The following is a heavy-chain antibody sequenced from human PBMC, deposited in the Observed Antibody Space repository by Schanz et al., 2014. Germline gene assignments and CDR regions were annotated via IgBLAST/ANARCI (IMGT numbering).Heavy chain of an antibody. V-gene: IGHV3-53*01. CDR2: VYMSAASP. D-gene: IGHD5-12*01. J-gene: IGHJ3*01. CDR3: ARDEGRDGYNLAFDV. CDR1: GFTVGSNY. Sequence: VQLVESGGGVVRPGGSLRLSCAVSGFTVGSNYMSWVRQAPGKGLGWVSTVYMSAASPRYADSVTGRFIISRDSSKNTLFPQMNSLRPEDTALYFCARDEGRDGYNLAFDVWGQGTLVTVSS.